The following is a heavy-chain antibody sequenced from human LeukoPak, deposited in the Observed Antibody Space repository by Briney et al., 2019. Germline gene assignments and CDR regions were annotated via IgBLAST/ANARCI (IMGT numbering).Heavy chain of an antibody. CDR2: IYSGGST. Sequence: PGGSLRLSCAASGFTVSSNYMSWVRQAPGKGLEWVSVIYSGGSTYYADSVKGRFTISRDNSKNTLYLQMGSLRAEDMAVYYCARSSGAGFILTGYYADNHFDYWGQGTLVTVSS. CDR3: ARSSGAGFILTGYYADNHFDY. D-gene: IGHD3-9*01. CDR1: GFTVSSNY. J-gene: IGHJ4*02. V-gene: IGHV3-53*05.